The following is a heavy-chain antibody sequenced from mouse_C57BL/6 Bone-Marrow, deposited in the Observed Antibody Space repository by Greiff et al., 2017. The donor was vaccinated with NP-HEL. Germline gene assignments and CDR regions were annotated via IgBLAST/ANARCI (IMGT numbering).Heavy chain of an antibody. V-gene: IGHV1-61*01. CDR1: GYTFTSYW. D-gene: IGHD1-1*01. CDR2: IYPSDSET. J-gene: IGHJ1*03. Sequence: QVHVKQPGAELVRPGSSVKLSCKASGYTFTSYWMDWVKQRPGQGLEWIGNIYPSDSETHYNQKFKDKATLTVDKSSSTAYMQLSSLTSEDSAVYYCARNTTVGYFDVWGTGTTVTVSS. CDR3: ARNTTVGYFDV.